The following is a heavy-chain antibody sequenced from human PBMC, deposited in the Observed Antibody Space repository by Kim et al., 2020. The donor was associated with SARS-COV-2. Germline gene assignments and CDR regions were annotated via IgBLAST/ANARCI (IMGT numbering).Heavy chain of an antibody. J-gene: IGHJ5*02. Sequence: GGSLRLSCAASGFTFCSYGMHWVRQAPGKGLEWVAVISYDGSNKYYADSVKGRFTISRDNSKNTLYLQMNSLRAEDTAVYYCAKQPTAAGFFSWGQGTLVTVSS. V-gene: IGHV3-30*18. D-gene: IGHD6-13*01. CDR3: AKQPTAAGFFS. CDR1: GFTFCSYG. CDR2: ISYDGSNK.